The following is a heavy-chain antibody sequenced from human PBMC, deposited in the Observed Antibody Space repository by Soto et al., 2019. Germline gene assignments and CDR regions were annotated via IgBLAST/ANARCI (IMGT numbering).Heavy chain of an antibody. CDR3: AKESPNCSSTSCYEGITIFGVVPGYFDY. D-gene: IGHD2-2*01. V-gene: IGHV3-21*01. CDR2: ISSSSSYI. J-gene: IGHJ4*02. CDR1: GFTFSSYS. Sequence: TGGSLRLSCAASGFTFSSYSMNWVRQAPGKGLEWVSSISSSSSYIYYADSVKGRFTISRDNAKNSLYLQMNSLRAEDTAVYYCAKESPNCSSTSCYEGITIFGVVPGYFDYWGQGTLVTVSS.